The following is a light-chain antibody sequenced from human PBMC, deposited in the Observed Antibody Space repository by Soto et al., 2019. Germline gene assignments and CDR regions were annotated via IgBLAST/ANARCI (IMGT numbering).Light chain of an antibody. CDR3: SSYTSSSTFV. CDR2: DVS. J-gene: IGLJ2*01. V-gene: IGLV2-14*01. CDR1: SSDVGGYNY. Sequence: QSALTQPASVSGSPGQSITISCTGTSSDVGGYNYVSWYQQHPGKAPKLMFYDVSNRPSGVSNRFSGSKSGNTASLTISGLQAEDEADYYCSSYTSSSTFVFGGGTKVTVL.